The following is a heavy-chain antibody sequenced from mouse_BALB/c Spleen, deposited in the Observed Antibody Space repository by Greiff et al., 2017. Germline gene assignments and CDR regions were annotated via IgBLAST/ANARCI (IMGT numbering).Heavy chain of an antibody. J-gene: IGHJ4*01. CDR3: ARVDSSWGSMDY. CDR2: INPSTGYT. Sequence: QVHVKQSGAELAKPGASVKMSCKASGYTFTSYWMHWVKQRPGQGLEWIGYINPSTGYTEYNQKFKDKATLTADKSSSTAYMQLSSLTSEDSAVYYCARVDSSWGSMDYWGQGTSVTVSS. CDR1: GYTFTSYW. V-gene: IGHV1-7*01. D-gene: IGHD1-1*01.